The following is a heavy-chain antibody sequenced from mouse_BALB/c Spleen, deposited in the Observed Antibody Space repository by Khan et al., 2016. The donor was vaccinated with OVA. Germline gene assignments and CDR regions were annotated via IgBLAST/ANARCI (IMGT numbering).Heavy chain of an antibody. CDR2: INPSTSYT. V-gene: IGHV1-7*01. Sequence: QVQLKESGAELAKPGASVKMSCKASGYTFTSYWMHWVKQRPGQGLEWIGYINPSTSYTEYNQKFKDKATLTADKSSSTAYMQLSSLTSEDSAVYYCAGYYGSSDYWGQGTTLTVSS. CDR1: GYTFTSYW. D-gene: IGHD1-1*01. CDR3: AGYYGSSDY. J-gene: IGHJ2*01.